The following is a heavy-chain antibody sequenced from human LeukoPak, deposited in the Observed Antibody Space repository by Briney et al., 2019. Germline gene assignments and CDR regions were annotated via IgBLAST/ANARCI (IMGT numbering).Heavy chain of an antibody. CDR3: ARDFAGDGMDV. D-gene: IGHD3-3*01. J-gene: IGHJ6*02. V-gene: IGHV4-59*06. Sequence: SETLSLTCSVSGGSISSYFWSWIRQPPGKGLEWIGYIYYSGSTYYNPSLKSRVTISVDTSKNQFSLKLSSVTAADTAVYYCARDFAGDGMDVWGQGTTVTVSS. CDR1: GGSISSYF. CDR2: IYYSGST.